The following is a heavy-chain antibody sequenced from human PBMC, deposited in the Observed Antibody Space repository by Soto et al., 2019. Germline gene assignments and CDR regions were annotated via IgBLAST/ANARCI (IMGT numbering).Heavy chain of an antibody. J-gene: IGHJ6*03. D-gene: IGHD2-2*02. Sequence: EVQLVESGGGLVQPGTSLRLSCAASGFTFDDYAMHWVRQAPGKGLEWVSGIVWNNGNIAYADSVKGRFIISRDNAKNSLYLQMNSLRTEDTALYYCVRIPAAIGYMDVWGKGTTFTVSS. CDR1: GFTFDDYA. CDR3: VRIPAAIGYMDV. CDR2: IVWNNGNI. V-gene: IGHV3-9*01.